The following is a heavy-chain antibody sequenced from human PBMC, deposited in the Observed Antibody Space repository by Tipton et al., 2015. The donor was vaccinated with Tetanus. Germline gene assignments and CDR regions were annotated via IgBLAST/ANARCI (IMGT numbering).Heavy chain of an antibody. D-gene: IGHD3-10*01. CDR1: GGSFSGYY. CDR3: ARAFMVRGVSIRYYYYGMDV. Sequence: TLSLTCAVYGGSFSGYYWSWIRQPPGKGLEWIGEINHSGSTNYNPPLKSRVTISVDTSKNQFSLKLSSVTAADTAVYYCARAFMVRGVSIRYYYYGMDVWGQGTTVTVSS. V-gene: IGHV4-34*01. CDR2: INHSGST. J-gene: IGHJ6*02.